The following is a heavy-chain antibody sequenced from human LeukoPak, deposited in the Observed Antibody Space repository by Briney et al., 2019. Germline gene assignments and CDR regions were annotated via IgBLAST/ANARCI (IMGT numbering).Heavy chain of an antibody. Sequence: PSETLSLTCTVSGSSISSGDNYWSWIRQPPGKGLEWIGSIYTSGSANYNPSLKSRVTISVDTSKNQFSLKLSSVTAADTAVYYCARGNSAFNYECWRGQLNYYYYRYVWGKGTTVTVSS. CDR2: IYTSGSA. CDR1: GSSISSGDNY. V-gene: IGHV4-61*02. J-gene: IGHJ6*03. D-gene: IGHD3-3*01. CDR3: ARGNSAFNYECWRGQLNYYYYRYV.